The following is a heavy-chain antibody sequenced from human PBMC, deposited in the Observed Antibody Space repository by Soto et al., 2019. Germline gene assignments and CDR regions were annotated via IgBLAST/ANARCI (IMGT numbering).Heavy chain of an antibody. J-gene: IGHJ6*02. D-gene: IGHD6-13*01. Sequence: QVQLVESGGGVVQPGRSLRLSCAASGFTFNNYGMHWVRQAPGKGLEWVAVIWNDGSGYYYANSVKGRFTISRDNSKNTLYLQMSSLRAEDTAVYYCARRQISPPTRGAAGARGAMDVWGQGTTVTVSS. V-gene: IGHV3-33*01. CDR1: GFTFNNYG. CDR3: ARRQISPPTRGAAGARGAMDV. CDR2: IWNDGSGY.